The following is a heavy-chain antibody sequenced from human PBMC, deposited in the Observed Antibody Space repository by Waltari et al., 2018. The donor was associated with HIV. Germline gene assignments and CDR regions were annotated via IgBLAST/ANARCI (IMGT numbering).Heavy chain of an antibody. Sequence: EVQLVESGGGLVQPGGSLRLPCAAFGFTFSSHWMSWVRQAPGKGLEWVANIKQDGSEIYYVDSVKGRFTISRDNAKNSLYLQMNSLRAEDTAVYFCARRGGRSSPLGYWGQGTLVTVSS. D-gene: IGHD6-13*01. J-gene: IGHJ4*02. CDR2: IKQDGSEI. CDR1: GFTFSSHW. V-gene: IGHV3-7*01. CDR3: ARRGGRSSPLGY.